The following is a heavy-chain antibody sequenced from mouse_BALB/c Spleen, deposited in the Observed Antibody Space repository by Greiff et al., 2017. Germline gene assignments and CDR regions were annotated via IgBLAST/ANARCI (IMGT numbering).Heavy chain of an antibody. Sequence: EVQLQESGGGLVQPGGSLNLSCAASGFDFSRYWMSWARQAPGKGQEWIGEINPGSSTINYTPSLKDKFIISRDNAKNTLYLQMSKVRSEDTALYYCARRSVRYAMDYWGQGTSVTVSS. CDR2: INPGSSTI. CDR3: ARRSVRYAMDY. V-gene: IGHV4-2*02. J-gene: IGHJ4*01. CDR1: GFDFSRYW.